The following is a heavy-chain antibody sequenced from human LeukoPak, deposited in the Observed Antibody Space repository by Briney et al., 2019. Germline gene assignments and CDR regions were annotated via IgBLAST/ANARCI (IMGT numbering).Heavy chain of an antibody. CDR1: GGTFSSYA. CDR2: IIPIFGTA. D-gene: IGHD2-15*01. J-gene: IGHJ6*02. Sequence: ASVKVSCKASGGTFSSYAISWVRQAPGQGLEWMGGIIPIFGTANYAQKLQGRVTITADESTSTAYMELSSLRSEDTAVYYCARDTDSIPYYYYYGMDVWGQGTTVTVSS. V-gene: IGHV1-69*13. CDR3: ARDTDSIPYYYYYGMDV.